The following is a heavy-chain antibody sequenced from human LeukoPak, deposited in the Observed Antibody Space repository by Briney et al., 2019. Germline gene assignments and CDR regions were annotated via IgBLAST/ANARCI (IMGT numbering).Heavy chain of an antibody. D-gene: IGHD3-10*01. Sequence: ASVKVSCKASGYTFTSYDINWVRQATGQGLEWMGWMNPNSGNTGYAQKFQGRVTITRNTSISTAYMELSSLRSEDTAVYYCARGRSENKINYYYYMDVWGKGTTVTVSS. CDR1: GYTFTSYD. J-gene: IGHJ6*03. CDR2: MNPNSGNT. V-gene: IGHV1-8*03. CDR3: ARGRSENKINYYYYMDV.